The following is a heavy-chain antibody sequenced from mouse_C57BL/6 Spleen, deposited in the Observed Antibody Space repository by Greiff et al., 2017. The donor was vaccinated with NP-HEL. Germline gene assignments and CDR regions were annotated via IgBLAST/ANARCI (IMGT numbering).Heavy chain of an antibody. CDR3: ARGLDFDY. Sequence: EVQGVESGGGLVKPGGSLKLSCAASGFTFSSYAMSWVRQTPEKRLEWVATISDGGSYTYYPDNVKGRFPISRDNAKNNLYLQMSHLKSEDTAMYYCARGLDFDYWGQGTTLTVSS. CDR2: ISDGGSYT. CDR1: GFTFSSYA. J-gene: IGHJ2*01. V-gene: IGHV5-4*01.